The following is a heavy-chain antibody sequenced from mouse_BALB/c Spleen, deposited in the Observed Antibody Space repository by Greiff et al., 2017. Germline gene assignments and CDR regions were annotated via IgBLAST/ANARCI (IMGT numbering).Heavy chain of an antibody. D-gene: IGHD2-4*01. Sequence: VQLKESGGDLVKPGGSLKLSCAASGFTFSSYGMSWVRQTPDKRLEWVATISSGGSYTYYPDSVKGRFTISRDNAKNTLYLQMSSLKSEDTAMYYCARQVYDYDAYYAMDYWGQGTSVTVSS. V-gene: IGHV5-6*01. CDR1: GFTFSSYG. J-gene: IGHJ4*01. CDR3: ARQVYDYDAYYAMDY. CDR2: ISSGGSYT.